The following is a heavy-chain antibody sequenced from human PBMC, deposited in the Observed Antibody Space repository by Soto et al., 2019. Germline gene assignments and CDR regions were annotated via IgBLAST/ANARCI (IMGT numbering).Heavy chain of an antibody. CDR1: GFTFSSYA. J-gene: IGHJ4*02. D-gene: IGHD3-22*01. CDR3: AKVFYYYDSSGYYYFDY. V-gene: IGHV3-23*01. Sequence: PGGSLRLSCAASGFTFSSYAVSWVRQAPGKGPEWISSISGSGSTIYYADSVKGRFTISRDNSKNTLYLQMSSLRAEDTAVYYCAKVFYYYDSSGYYYFDYWGQGTLVNV. CDR2: ISGSGSTI.